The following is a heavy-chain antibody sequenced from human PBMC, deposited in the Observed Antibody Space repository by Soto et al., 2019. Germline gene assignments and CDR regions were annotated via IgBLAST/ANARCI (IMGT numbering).Heavy chain of an antibody. CDR3: AKDNGALVNLDH. CDR2: ITPNSGFT. Sequence: ASVKVSCKASGYTFTGHYMHWVRQAPGQGLGWMGWITPNSGFTNYAQKFQGRVTMTRDTSISTAYMELGRLTSDDTAVYFCAKDNGALVNLDHWGQGTPVTVSS. CDR1: GYTFTGHY. J-gene: IGHJ5*02. D-gene: IGHD2-8*01. V-gene: IGHV1-2*02.